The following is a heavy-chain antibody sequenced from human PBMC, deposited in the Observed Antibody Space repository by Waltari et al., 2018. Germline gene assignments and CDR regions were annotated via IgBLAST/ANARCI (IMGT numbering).Heavy chain of an antibody. CDR3: ARGGFYGDYAFDP. CDR1: S. J-gene: IGHJ5*02. V-gene: IGHV4-30-2*01. Sequence: SWSWIRQPPGNGLEWIGYIYHSGSTYYNPSLKSRVTISVDRSKNQFSLKLSSVTAADTAVYYCARGGFYGDYAFDPWGQGTLVTVSS. CDR2: IYHSGST. D-gene: IGHD4-17*01.